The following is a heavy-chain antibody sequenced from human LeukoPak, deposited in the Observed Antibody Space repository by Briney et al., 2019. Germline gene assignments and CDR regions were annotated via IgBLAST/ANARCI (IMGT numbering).Heavy chain of an antibody. Sequence: GASVKVSCKASGYTFTGYYMHWVRQAPGQGLEWMGWINPNSGGTNYAQKFQGRVTMTRDTSISTAYMELSRLRSDDTAVYYCARSGGGLIDSSGYMSWGQGTLVTVSS. CDR2: INPNSGGT. CDR3: ARSGGGLIDSSGYMS. CDR1: GYTFTGYY. J-gene: IGHJ4*02. V-gene: IGHV1-2*02. D-gene: IGHD3-22*01.